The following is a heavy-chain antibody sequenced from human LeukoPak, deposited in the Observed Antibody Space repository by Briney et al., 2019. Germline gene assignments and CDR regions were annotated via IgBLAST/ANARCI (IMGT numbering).Heavy chain of an antibody. V-gene: IGHV7-4-1*02. D-gene: IGHD3-10*01. CDR3: ARDDYYGSGSFS. CDR1: VYTFTSYA. J-gene: IGHJ5*02. CDR2: INTDTGKP. Sequence: GASVKVSCKASVYTFTSYAMHWVRQAPGEGLEWMGWINTDTGKPTYAQDFIGRFGFSLDTSVSTAYLHISNLKPDDTAMYYCARDDYYGSGSFSWGQGTLITVSS.